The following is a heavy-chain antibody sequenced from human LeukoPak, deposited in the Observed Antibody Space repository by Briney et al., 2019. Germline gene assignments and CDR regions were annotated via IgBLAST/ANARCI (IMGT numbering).Heavy chain of an antibody. CDR3: AKDRITVAGLGVVYYYYYGMDV. V-gene: IGHV3-30*18. Sequence: GRSLRLSCAASGFTFSSYGMHWVRQAPGKGLEWVAVISYDGSNKYYADSVKGRFTISRDNSKNTLYLQMNSLRAEDTAVYYCAKDRITVAGLGVVYYYYYGMDVWGQGTTVTVSS. D-gene: IGHD6-19*01. CDR2: ISYDGSNK. J-gene: IGHJ6*02. CDR1: GFTFSSYG.